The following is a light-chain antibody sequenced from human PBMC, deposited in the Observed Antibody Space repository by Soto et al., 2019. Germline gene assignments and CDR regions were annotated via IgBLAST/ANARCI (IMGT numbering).Light chain of an antibody. CDR1: QNIYNW. V-gene: IGKV1-5*01. CDR2: EAS. J-gene: IGKJ1*01. CDR3: QQYLTSAT. Sequence: DIQMTQSPSTLSASVGDRVTITCRASQNIYNWLAWYQQKPGRAPQFLIYEASNLESGVPSRFSGSGSGTEFTLTINSLQPDDFATYCCQQYLTSATFGQGTKVEIK.